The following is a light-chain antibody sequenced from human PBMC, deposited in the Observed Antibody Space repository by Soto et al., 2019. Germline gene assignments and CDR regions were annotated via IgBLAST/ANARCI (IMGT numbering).Light chain of an antibody. CDR2: EVS. J-gene: IGLJ3*02. CDR3: CSYAGSSSLV. Sequence: QSALTQPASVSGSPGQSITISCTGTSSDVVSYNLVSWYQQHPGKAPKLMIYEVSTRPSGVSNRFSGSKSGNTASLTISGLQAEDEADYYCCSYAGSSSLVFGGGTQLTVL. CDR1: SSDVVSYNL. V-gene: IGLV2-23*02.